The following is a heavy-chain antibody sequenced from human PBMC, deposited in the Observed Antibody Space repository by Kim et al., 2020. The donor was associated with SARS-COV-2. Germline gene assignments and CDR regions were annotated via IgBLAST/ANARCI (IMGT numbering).Heavy chain of an antibody. Sequence: GGSLRLSCAASGFTFSSYWMSWVRQAPGKGLEWVANIKQDGSEKYYVDSVKGRFTISRDNAKNSLYLQMNSLRAEDTAVYYCARDVEEEGMVRGVILAGYFDYWGQGTLVTVSS. V-gene: IGHV3-7*03. J-gene: IGHJ4*02. CDR3: ARDVEEEGMVRGVILAGYFDY. CDR1: GFTFSSYW. CDR2: IKQDGSEK. D-gene: IGHD3-10*01.